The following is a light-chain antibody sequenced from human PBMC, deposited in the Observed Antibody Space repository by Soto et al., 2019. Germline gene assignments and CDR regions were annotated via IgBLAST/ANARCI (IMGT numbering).Light chain of an antibody. V-gene: IGLV2-14*01. CDR1: SSDIGSNNY. CDR2: EVS. J-gene: IGLJ3*02. Sequence: QSALTQPASVSGSPGQSITICCTGTSSDIGSNNYVSWFQQRPGKAPTLIIYEVSNRPSGVSTHFSGSKSGNTASLTISGLLPEDEAEYYCSSYTTTTRLFGGGTKVTVL. CDR3: SSYTTTTRL.